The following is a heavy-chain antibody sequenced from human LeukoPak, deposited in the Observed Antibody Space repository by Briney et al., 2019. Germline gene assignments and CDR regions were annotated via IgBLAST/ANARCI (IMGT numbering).Heavy chain of an antibody. J-gene: IGHJ4*02. Sequence: ASVKVSCKASGYTFTGYYMHWVRQAPGQGLEWMGWINPNSGGTNYAQKFQGRVTMTRDTSISTAYMELSRLRSDDTAVYYCASPLSYYDSSGYDYWSQGTLVTVSS. CDR1: GYTFTGYY. D-gene: IGHD3-22*01. CDR3: ASPLSYYDSSGYDY. V-gene: IGHV1-2*02. CDR2: INPNSGGT.